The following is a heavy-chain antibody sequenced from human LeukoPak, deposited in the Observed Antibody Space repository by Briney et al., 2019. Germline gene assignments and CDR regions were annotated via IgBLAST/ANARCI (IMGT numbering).Heavy chain of an antibody. CDR2: ISGSGANT. CDR1: GFTFTSYA. CDR3: AKGGSYYYDSSGYFDY. Sequence: GGSLRLSCATSGFTFTSYALSWVRQAPGKGLEWVSGISGSGANTYYAESVKGRFTISRDNSKNTLYLQMNSLRAEDTALYYCAKGGSYYYDSSGYFDYWGQGTLVTVSS. D-gene: IGHD3-22*01. V-gene: IGHV3-23*01. J-gene: IGHJ4*02.